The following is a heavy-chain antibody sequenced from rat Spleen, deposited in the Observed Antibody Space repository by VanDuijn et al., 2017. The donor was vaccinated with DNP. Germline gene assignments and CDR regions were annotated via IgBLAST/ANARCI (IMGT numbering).Heavy chain of an antibody. CDR1: GFTFSDYY. Sequence: EVQLVESGGGLVQPGRSLKLSCAASGFTFSDYYMAWVRQAPTKGLEWVASISYEGSSTYYGDSVKGRFTISRDNAGNTVYLQMNSLRSEDTATYYCTRRFRDTRAMDAWGQGISVTVSS. CDR3: TRRFRDTRAMDA. J-gene: IGHJ4*01. V-gene: IGHV5-22*01. CDR2: ISYEGSST. D-gene: IGHD4-3*01.